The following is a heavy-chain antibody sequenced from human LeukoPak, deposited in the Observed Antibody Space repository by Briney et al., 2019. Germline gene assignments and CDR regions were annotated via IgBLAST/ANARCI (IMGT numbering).Heavy chain of an antibody. CDR2: ISYDGSNK. CDR1: GFTFSSYA. V-gene: IGHV3-30-3*01. CDR3: ARGGLKRITISRGAFDI. D-gene: IGHD3-3*01. Sequence: GGSLRLSCAASGFTFSSYAMHWVRQAPGKGLEWVAVISYDGSNKYYADSVKGRFTISRDNSKNTLYLQMNSLRAEDTAVYYCARGGLKRITISRGAFDIWGQGTMVTVSS. J-gene: IGHJ3*02.